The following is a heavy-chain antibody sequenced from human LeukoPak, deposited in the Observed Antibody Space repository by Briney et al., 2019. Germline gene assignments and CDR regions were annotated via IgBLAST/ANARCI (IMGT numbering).Heavy chain of an antibody. J-gene: IGHJ4*02. CDR1: GGSFSGYY. V-gene: IGHV4-34*01. CDR2: ITHTGST. D-gene: IGHD3-22*01. Sequence: SSETLSLTCAVYGGSFSGYYWTWIRQSPWKGLEWIGEITHTGSTNYNPSLKSRVTISADTSKNQFSLKLNSVTAADTAVYYCARGSDYYDSSGYYPAFDYWGQGTLVTVSS. CDR3: ARGSDYYDSSGYYPAFDY.